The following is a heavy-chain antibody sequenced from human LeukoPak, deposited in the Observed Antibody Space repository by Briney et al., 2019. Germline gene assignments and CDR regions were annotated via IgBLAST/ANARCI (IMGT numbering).Heavy chain of an antibody. J-gene: IGHJ6*03. CDR2: IYTSGST. CDR3: VGGYNWGSPTGNFYYLDV. CDR1: GGSLSSYY. D-gene: IGHD7-27*01. Sequence: PLETLSLTCTDSGGSLSSYYWSWIWQTAGKGLERIGRIYTSGSTNYNPSLSRRVTMSVDTTQNKFSIMQRSVTAAETALYYFVGGYNWGSPTGNFYYLDVWGKGTTVTVSS. V-gene: IGHV4-4*07.